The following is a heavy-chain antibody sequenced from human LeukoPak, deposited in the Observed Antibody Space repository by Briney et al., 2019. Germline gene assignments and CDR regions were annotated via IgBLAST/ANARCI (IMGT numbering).Heavy chain of an antibody. D-gene: IGHD6-6*01. CDR1: GGSISSYY. J-gene: IGHJ4*02. CDR3: ASGGTVAARLFDY. Sequence: NPSETLSLTCTVSGGSISSYYWSWIRQPPGKGLEWIGYIYYSGSTNYNPSLKSRVTISVDTPKNQFSLKLSSVTAADTAVYYCASGGTVAARLFDYWGQGTLVTVSS. V-gene: IGHV4-59*12. CDR2: IYYSGST.